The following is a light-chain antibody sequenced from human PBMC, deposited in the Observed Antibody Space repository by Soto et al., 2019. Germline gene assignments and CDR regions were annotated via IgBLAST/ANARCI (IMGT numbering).Light chain of an antibody. J-gene: IGKJ1*01. CDR2: KAS. CDR3: QQYKSYFRT. V-gene: IGKV1-5*03. CDR1: QTISSW. Sequence: DIQMTQSPSTLSGSVGDRVTITCRASQTISSWLAWYQQKPGKAPKLLIYKASSLESGVPSRFSGSGSGTEFTLTISSLLPDDFATYFCQQYKSYFRTFGQGTKVDIK.